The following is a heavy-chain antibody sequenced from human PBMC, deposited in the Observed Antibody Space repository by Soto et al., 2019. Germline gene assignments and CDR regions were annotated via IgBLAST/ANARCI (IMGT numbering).Heavy chain of an antibody. V-gene: IGHV3-23*01. CDR3: AKSRRKDTVTPGDY. J-gene: IGHJ4*02. CDR1: GFTFSSYG. D-gene: IGHD4-17*01. Sequence: EVQLLESGGGLVQPGGSLRLSCAASGFTFSSYGMSWVRQAPGKGLEWVSGISGSGGATYYADSVKGRFTISRDNSKNTLYLQMNGLRAEVSAVYYCAKSRRKDTVTPGDYWGQGTLVTVSS. CDR2: ISGSGGAT.